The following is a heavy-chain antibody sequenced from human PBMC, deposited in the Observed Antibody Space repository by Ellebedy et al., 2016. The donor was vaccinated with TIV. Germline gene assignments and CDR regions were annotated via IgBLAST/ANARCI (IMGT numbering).Heavy chain of an antibody. J-gene: IGHJ4*02. Sequence: AASVKVSCKASGGTFSSYAISWVRQAPGQGLEWMGGIIPILGIPNYAQKFQGRVTIPADKYTSTAYMELSSLRSDDTAVYYCARGQGHDSSGYYSTYHLDYWGQGTLVTVSS. CDR3: ARGQGHDSSGYYSTYHLDY. CDR2: IIPILGIP. CDR1: GGTFSSYA. V-gene: IGHV1-69*10. D-gene: IGHD3-22*01.